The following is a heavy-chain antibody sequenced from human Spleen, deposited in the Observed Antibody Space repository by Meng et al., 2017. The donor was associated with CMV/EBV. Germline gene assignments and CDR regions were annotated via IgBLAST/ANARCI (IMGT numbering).Heavy chain of an antibody. Sequence: SETLSLTCTVSGGAISSDDYYWSWIRQPPGKGLEWIGYIYSSGSTNYNPSLKSRVSISVDTSKIHFALQLTSVTAADTAVYYCAREDERQRYFFDSWGQGTLVTVSS. J-gene: IGHJ4*02. V-gene: IGHV4-61*03. CDR3: AREDERQRYFFDS. CDR2: IYSSGST. D-gene: IGHD4-17*01. CDR1: GGAISSDDYY.